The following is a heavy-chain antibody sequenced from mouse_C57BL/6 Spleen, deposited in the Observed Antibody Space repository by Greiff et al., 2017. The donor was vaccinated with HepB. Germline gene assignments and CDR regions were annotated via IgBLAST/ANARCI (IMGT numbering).Heavy chain of an antibody. CDR2: IYPSSGNT. Sequence: VMLVESGAELARPGASVKLSCKASGYTFTSYGIRWVKQRTGQGLEWIGEIYPSSGNTYYNEKFKGKATLTADKSSSTAYMELRSLTSEDSAVYLYARTEVYAMDYWGQGTSVTVSS. CDR3: ARTEVYAMDY. J-gene: IGHJ4*01. CDR1: GYTFTSYG. V-gene: IGHV1-81*01.